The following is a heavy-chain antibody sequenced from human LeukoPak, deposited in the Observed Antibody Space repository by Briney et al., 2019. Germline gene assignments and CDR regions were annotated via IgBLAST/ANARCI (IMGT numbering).Heavy chain of an antibody. Sequence: TGGSLRLSCVASGLTFSSYAMSWVRQAPGKGLEWVSAISSSGGSTYYADSVKGRFTISRDNSKNTLYLQMNSLRAEDTAVYYCAKEYCGGDCPHDAFDIWGQGTMVTVSS. D-gene: IGHD2-21*02. CDR2: ISSSGGST. V-gene: IGHV3-23*01. J-gene: IGHJ3*02. CDR3: AKEYCGGDCPHDAFDI. CDR1: GLTFSSYA.